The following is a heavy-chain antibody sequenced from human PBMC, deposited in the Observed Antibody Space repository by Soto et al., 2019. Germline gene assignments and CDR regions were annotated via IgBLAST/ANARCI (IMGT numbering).Heavy chain of an antibody. J-gene: IGHJ4*02. V-gene: IGHV3-23*01. D-gene: IGHD2-15*01. Sequence: GGSLRLSCAASGFTFTHYPMSWVRQAPGKGLEWVSAISGSDGSTYYEDSVKGRFSISRDNSKNTLYLQMNSLRAEDTAIYYWAKRFCSGGTCYFDYWGQGTLVTVSS. CDR1: GFTFTHYP. CDR3: AKRFCSGGTCYFDY. CDR2: ISGSDGST.